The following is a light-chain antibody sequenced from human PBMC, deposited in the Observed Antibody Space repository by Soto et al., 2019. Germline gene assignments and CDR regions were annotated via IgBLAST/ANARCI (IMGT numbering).Light chain of an antibody. CDR3: QQYNNWPPSII. CDR1: QSISSW. V-gene: IGKV1-5*03. CDR2: KAS. Sequence: DIQMTQSPSTLSASVGDRVTITCRASQSISSWLAWYQQKPGKAPKLLIYKASSLESGVPSRFSGSGSGTEFTLTISSLQSEDFAVYYCQQYNNWPPSIIFGQGTRLEIK. J-gene: IGKJ5*01.